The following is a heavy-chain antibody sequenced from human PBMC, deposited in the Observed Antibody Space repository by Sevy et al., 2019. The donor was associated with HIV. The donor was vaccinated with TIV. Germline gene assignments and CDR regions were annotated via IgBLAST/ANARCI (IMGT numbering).Heavy chain of an antibody. V-gene: IGHV3-30*18. CDR3: AKVRADYSQEAFDI. Sequence: GGSLRLSCAASGFTFSSYGMHWVRQAPGKGLEWVAVISYDGSNKYYADSVKGRFTISRDNSKNTLYLQMNSLRAEDTAMYYCAKVRADYSQEAFDIWGQGTMVTVS. J-gene: IGHJ3*02. CDR1: GFTFSSYG. D-gene: IGHD3-10*01. CDR2: ISYDGSNK.